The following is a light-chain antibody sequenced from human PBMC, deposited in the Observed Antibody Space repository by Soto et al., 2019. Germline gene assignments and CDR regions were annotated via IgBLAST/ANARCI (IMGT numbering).Light chain of an antibody. J-gene: IGLJ3*02. CDR3: CSHSTSVTWM. CDR1: SRDVGGYNF. CDR2: EVS. Sequence: QSALTQTASVSGSPGQSIPISCTGGSRDVGGYNFVSWYQQHPGKAPKLIIHEVSNRPSGVSNRFSGSKSGNTASLTISGLQAEDEAVYYCCSHSTSVTWMFGGGTKLTVL. V-gene: IGLV2-14*03.